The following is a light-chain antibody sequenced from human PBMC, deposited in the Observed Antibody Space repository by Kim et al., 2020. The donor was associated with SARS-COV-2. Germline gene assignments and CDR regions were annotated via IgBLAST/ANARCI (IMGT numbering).Light chain of an antibody. V-gene: IGKV1-5*01. J-gene: IGKJ1*01. CDR3: QQYNSYSAWA. Sequence: DVQMTQSPSTLSASVGDRVTITCRASQSISSWLAWYQQKPGKAPKLLIYDASSLESGVPSRFGGRGSGTEFTLTISSLQPDDVASYYCQQYNSYSAWAFGQGTKVDIK. CDR1: QSISSW. CDR2: DAS.